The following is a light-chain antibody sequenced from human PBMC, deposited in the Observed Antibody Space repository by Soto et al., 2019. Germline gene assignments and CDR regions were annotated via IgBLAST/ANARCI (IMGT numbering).Light chain of an antibody. Sequence: IRMTQSPSPQSASIGDRVTITCRASQNIGNWLAWYQQKPGRAPKFLMYEASSLESGVPSRFSGSGSGTEFTLTFSGLQPDDFATDYCQQYDNSPWTFGQGTKVEIK. CDR1: QNIGNW. V-gene: IGKV1-5*03. CDR3: QQYDNSPWT. CDR2: EAS. J-gene: IGKJ1*01.